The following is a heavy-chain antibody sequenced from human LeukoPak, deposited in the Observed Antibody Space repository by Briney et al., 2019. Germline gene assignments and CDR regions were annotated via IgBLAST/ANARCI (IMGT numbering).Heavy chain of an antibody. V-gene: IGHV3-21*01. CDR1: AFTFSSYG. Sequence: GGSLRLSCAASAFTFSSYGMNWVRQAPGKGLEWVSSISSSSSYIYYADSVKGRFTISRDNAKNSLYLQMNSLRAEDTAVYYCAKDVYYDGTALDYWGQGTLVTVSS. CDR2: ISSSSSYI. J-gene: IGHJ4*02. CDR3: AKDVYYDGTALDY. D-gene: IGHD3-22*01.